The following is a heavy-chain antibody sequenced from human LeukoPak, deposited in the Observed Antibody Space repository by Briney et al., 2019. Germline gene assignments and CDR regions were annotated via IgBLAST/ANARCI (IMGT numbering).Heavy chain of an antibody. CDR1: GGSISSGGYY. D-gene: IGHD4-11*01. Sequence: SQTLSLTCTVSGGSISSGGYYWSWIRQPPGKGLEWIGYIYHSGSTYYNPSLKSRVTISVDRSKNQFSLKLSSVTAADTAVYYCARSYSKYVSHFDPWGQGTLVTVSS. V-gene: IGHV4-30-2*01. CDR2: IYHSGST. J-gene: IGHJ5*02. CDR3: ARSYSKYVSHFDP.